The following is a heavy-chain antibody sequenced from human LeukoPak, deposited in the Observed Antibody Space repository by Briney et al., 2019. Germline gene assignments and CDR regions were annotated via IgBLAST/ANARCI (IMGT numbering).Heavy chain of an antibody. CDR1: GFTFPAYA. D-gene: IGHD3-22*01. CDR2: ITGAGGNT. J-gene: IGHJ4*02. V-gene: IGHV3-23*01. Sequence: GGSLRLSCAASGFTFPAYAMGWVRQAPGKGLEWLSAITGAGGNTYYADPVKGRFTVPRDNSKNTLYLQMNSLKTEDTAVYYCTTDPLLYYYDSSGYPDYWGQGTLVTVSS. CDR3: TTDPLLYYYDSSGYPDY.